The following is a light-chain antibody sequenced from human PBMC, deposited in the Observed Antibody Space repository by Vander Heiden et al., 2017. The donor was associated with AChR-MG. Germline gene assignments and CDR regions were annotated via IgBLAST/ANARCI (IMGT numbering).Light chain of an antibody. CDR1: SFNIGSNT. CDR2: SNN. CDR3: AAWDDSLNGPV. V-gene: IGLV1-44*01. J-gene: IGLJ3*02. Sequence: QSVLAQPPSQSGTPGQRVTLPCSGSSFNIGSNTVNWYQQLPGTAPKLLIDSNNQRPSGVPDRFSGSKSGTSASLAISGLQSEDEADYDCAAWDDSLNGPVFGGGTKLTVL.